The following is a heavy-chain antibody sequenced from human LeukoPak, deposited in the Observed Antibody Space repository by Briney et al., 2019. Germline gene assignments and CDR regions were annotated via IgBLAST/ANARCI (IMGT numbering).Heavy chain of an antibody. Sequence: PSETLSLTCTVSGGSISSYYWSWIRQPPGKGLEWIGYIFHSGSTYYNPSLKSRVTISVDTSKNQFSLKLSSVTAADTAVYYCARGYGSRDYYFDYWGQGTLVTVSS. V-gene: IGHV4-4*09. CDR3: ARGYGSRDYYFDY. J-gene: IGHJ4*02. CDR2: IFHSGST. CDR1: GGSISSYY. D-gene: IGHD2-2*01.